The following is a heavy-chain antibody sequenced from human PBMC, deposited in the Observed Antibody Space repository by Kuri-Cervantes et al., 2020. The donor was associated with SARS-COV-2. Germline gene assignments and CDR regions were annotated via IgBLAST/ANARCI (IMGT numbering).Heavy chain of an antibody. Sequence: SVKVSCKASGGTFSSYAISWVRQAPGQGLEWMGGIIPIFGTANYAQKFQGRVTITADESTSTAYMELSSLRSEDTAVHYCARGPSAVATISYNWFDPWGQGTLVTVSS. CDR2: IIPIFGTA. V-gene: IGHV1-69*13. D-gene: IGHD5-24*01. J-gene: IGHJ5*02. CDR1: GGTFSSYA. CDR3: ARGPSAVATISYNWFDP.